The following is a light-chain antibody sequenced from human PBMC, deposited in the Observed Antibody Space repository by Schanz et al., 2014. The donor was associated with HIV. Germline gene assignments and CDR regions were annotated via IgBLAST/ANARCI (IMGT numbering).Light chain of an antibody. Sequence: QSALTQPASVSGSPGQSITISCSGASSDVDYSYYISWYQQQPGRPPKLIIYDVSNRPSGVSDRFSGSKSGTSVSLAITGLQAEDEADYYCLSYDRSLSGPYVFGTGTKLTVL. CDR3: LSYDRSLSGPYV. CDR1: SSDVDYSYY. CDR2: DVS. V-gene: IGLV2-14*03. J-gene: IGLJ1*01.